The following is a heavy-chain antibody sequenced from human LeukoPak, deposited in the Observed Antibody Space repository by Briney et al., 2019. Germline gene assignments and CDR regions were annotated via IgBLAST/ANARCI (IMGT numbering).Heavy chain of an antibody. Sequence: PGGSLRLSCAASGFTFSSYAMSWVRQAPGKGLEWVSAISGSGGSTYYADSVKGRFTIPRDNSKNTLYLQMNSLRAEDTAVYYCAKGKQPGYYGMDVWGQGTTVTVSS. CDR3: AKGKQPGYYGMDV. CDR2: ISGSGGST. J-gene: IGHJ6*02. D-gene: IGHD1-14*01. CDR1: GFTFSSYA. V-gene: IGHV3-23*01.